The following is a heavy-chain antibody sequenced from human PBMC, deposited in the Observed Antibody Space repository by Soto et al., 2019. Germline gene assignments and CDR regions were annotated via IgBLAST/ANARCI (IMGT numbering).Heavy chain of an antibody. CDR2: ISSSSSYI. Sequence: GGSLRLSCAASGFTFSSYSMNWVRQAPGKGLEWVSSISSSSSYIYYADSVKGRFTISRDNAKNSLYLQTNSLRAEDTAVYYCARDPNLYDFWSGYFLIFWFDPWGQGTLVTVSS. CDR1: GFTFSSYS. CDR3: ARDPNLYDFWSGYFLIFWFDP. D-gene: IGHD3-3*01. J-gene: IGHJ5*02. V-gene: IGHV3-21*01.